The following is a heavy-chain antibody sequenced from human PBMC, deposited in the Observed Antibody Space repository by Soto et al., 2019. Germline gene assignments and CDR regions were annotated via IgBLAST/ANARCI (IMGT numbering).Heavy chain of an antibody. Sequence: QVQLVQSGAEVKKPGASVKVSCKASGYTFTSYDINWVRQATGQGLEWMGWMNPNSGNTGYAQKFQVRVTRTRNTSISTAYMELSSLRSEDTAVYYCARGLGYSSSSWSHPPTVDPWGQGTLVTVSS. J-gene: IGHJ5*02. V-gene: IGHV1-8*01. CDR1: GYTFTSYD. CDR2: MNPNSGNT. CDR3: ARGLGYSSSSWSHPPTVDP. D-gene: IGHD6-6*01.